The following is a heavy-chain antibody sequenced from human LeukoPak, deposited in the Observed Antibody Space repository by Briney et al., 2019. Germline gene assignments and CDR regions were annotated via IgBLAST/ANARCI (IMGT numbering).Heavy chain of an antibody. CDR3: ARVEAVAGNRNTYYYYYGMDV. D-gene: IGHD6-19*01. J-gene: IGHJ6*02. CDR1: GSTFSSYA. V-gene: IGHV1-69*04. CDR2: IIPIFGIA. Sequence: SVKVSCKASGSTFSSYAISWVRQAPGQGLEWMGRIIPIFGIANYAQKFQGRVTITADKSTSTAYMELSSLRSEDTAVYYCARVEAVAGNRNTYYYYYGMDVWGQGTTVTVSS.